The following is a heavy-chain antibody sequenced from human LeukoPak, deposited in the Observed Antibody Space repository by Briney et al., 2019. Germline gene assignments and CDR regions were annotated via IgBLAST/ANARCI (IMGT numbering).Heavy chain of an antibody. J-gene: IGHJ4*02. CDR3: ARHRVQGVYSSGYQGYFDY. Sequence: PSETLSLTCAVYGGSFSGYYWSWIRQPPGKGLEWIGEINHSGSTNYNPSLKSRVTISVDTSKNQFSLKLSSVTAADTAVYYCARHRVQGVYSSGYQGYFDYWGQGTLVTVSS. D-gene: IGHD3-22*01. CDR2: INHSGST. CDR1: GGSFSGYY. V-gene: IGHV4-34*01.